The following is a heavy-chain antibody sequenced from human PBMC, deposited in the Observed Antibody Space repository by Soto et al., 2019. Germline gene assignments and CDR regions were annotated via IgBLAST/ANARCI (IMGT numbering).Heavy chain of an antibody. J-gene: IGHJ6*02. CDR1: GFTFSSYA. CDR2: ISGSGGST. Sequence: HPGGSLRLSCAASGFTFSSYAMSWVRQAPGKGLEWVSAISGSGGSTYYADSVKGRFTISRDNSKNTLYLQMNSLRAEDTAVYYCAKVVTAIPADYYYYGMDVWGQGTTVTVSS. CDR3: AKVVTAIPADYYYYGMDV. V-gene: IGHV3-23*01. D-gene: IGHD2-21*02.